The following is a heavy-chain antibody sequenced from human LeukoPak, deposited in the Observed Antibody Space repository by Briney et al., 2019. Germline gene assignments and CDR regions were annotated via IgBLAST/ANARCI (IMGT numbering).Heavy chain of an antibody. CDR1: GFTFSSYS. J-gene: IGHJ4*02. CDR2: ISSSSSTI. CDR3: ARDWYYYDSSGYFDY. Sequence: PGGSLRLSCAASGFTFSSYSMNWVRQAPGKGLEWVSYISSSSSTIYYADSVKGRFTISRDNAKNSLYLQMNSLRAEDTAVYYCARDWYYYDSSGYFDYWGQGTLVTVSS. V-gene: IGHV3-48*01. D-gene: IGHD3-22*01.